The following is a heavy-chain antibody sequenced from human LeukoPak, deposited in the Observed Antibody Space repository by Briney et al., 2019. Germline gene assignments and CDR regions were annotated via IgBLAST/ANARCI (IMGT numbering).Heavy chain of an antibody. D-gene: IGHD3-22*01. Sequence: ASVKVSCKASGGTFSSYAISWVRQAPGQGLEWMGIINPSGGSTSYAQKFQGRVTMTRDTSTSTVYMELSSLRSEDTAVYYCARVGSYYDSSGYSTAIFDYWGQGTLVTVSS. CDR2: INPSGGST. CDR1: GGTFSSYA. J-gene: IGHJ4*02. CDR3: ARVGSYYDSSGYSTAIFDY. V-gene: IGHV1-46*01.